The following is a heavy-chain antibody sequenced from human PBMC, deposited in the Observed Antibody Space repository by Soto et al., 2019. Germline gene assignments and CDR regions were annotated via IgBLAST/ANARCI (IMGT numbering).Heavy chain of an antibody. CDR2: ICYSGSA. Sequence: PSETLSLTCTVSGGSISSYYWSWIRQPPGKGLEWIGYICYSGSANYNPSLKSRVTISVDTSKNQFSLKLSSVTAADTAVYYCARDRVEYSSSWSPSGWFDPWGQGTLVTVSS. J-gene: IGHJ5*02. D-gene: IGHD6-13*01. CDR3: ARDRVEYSSSWSPSGWFDP. CDR1: GGSISSYY. V-gene: IGHV4-59*01.